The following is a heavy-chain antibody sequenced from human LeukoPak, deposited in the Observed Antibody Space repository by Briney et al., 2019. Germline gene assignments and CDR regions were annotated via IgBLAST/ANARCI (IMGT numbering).Heavy chain of an antibody. CDR3: AKLFSYGLLPYFDY. CDR1: GFTFSSCA. D-gene: IGHD5-18*01. Sequence: GGSLRLSCAASGFTFSSCAMNWVRQVPGKGLEWVSTISGGGGNTYYADSVKGRFTISRDNSKNTLYLQMNSLRVEDTAVYYCAKLFSYGLLPYFDYWGQGTLVTVSS. CDR2: ISGGGGNT. J-gene: IGHJ4*02. V-gene: IGHV3-23*01.